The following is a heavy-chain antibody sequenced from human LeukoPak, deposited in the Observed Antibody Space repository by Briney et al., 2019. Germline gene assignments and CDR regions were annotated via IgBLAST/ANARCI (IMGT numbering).Heavy chain of an antibody. CDR3: AELGITMIGGV. CDR1: GFTVSSNY. CDR2: IYSGGET. Sequence: GGSLRLSCAASGFTVSSNYMSWVRQAPGKGLEWVSVIYSGGETFYADSVKGRFTISRDNSKNTLYLQMNNLRAEDTAVYYCAELGITMIGGVWGKGTTVTISS. V-gene: IGHV3-66*01. D-gene: IGHD3-10*02. J-gene: IGHJ6*04.